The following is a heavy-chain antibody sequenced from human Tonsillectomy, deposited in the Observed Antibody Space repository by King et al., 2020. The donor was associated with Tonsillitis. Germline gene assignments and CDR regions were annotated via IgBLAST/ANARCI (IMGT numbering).Heavy chain of an antibody. V-gene: IGHV3-21*01. Sequence: VQLVESGGGLVKPGGSLRLSCAASGFTFSSYSMNWVRQAPGKGLEWVSSISSSSSYIYYADSVKGRFTISRDNAKNSLYLQMNSLSAEDTAVYYCATETMVRGTLDIWGQGTMVTVSS. CDR1: GFTFSSYS. D-gene: IGHD3-10*01. J-gene: IGHJ3*02. CDR3: ATETMVRGTLDI. CDR2: ISSSSSYI.